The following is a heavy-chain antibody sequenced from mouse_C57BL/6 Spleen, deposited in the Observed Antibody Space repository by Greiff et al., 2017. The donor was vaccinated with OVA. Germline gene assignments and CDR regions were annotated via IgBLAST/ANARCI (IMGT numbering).Heavy chain of an antibody. Sequence: EVMLVESEGGLVQPGSSMKLSCTASGFTFSDYYMAWVRQVPEKGLEWVANINYDGSSTYYLASLKSRFIISRDTAKNILYLQMSSLKSEDTATYYCAREYDYGARDYWGQGTSVTVSS. CDR1: GFTFSDYY. D-gene: IGHD2-4*01. J-gene: IGHJ4*01. CDR3: AREYDYGARDY. CDR2: INYDGSST. V-gene: IGHV5-16*01.